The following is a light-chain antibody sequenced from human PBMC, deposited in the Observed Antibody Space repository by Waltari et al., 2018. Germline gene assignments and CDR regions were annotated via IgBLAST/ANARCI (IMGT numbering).Light chain of an antibody. J-gene: IGKJ5*01. CDR1: QSILYTSNDKNY. CDR2: WAS. V-gene: IGKV4-1*01. CDR3: QQYFNSPIA. Sequence: DIVMTQSPDSLLVSLGDRATISCNSSQSILYTSNDKNYLAWYQPKAGQPPRLLVHWASIRESGVPDRFRGSGSGTDFTLTISNLQPEDVAFYWCQQYFNSPIAFGQGTRLEIK.